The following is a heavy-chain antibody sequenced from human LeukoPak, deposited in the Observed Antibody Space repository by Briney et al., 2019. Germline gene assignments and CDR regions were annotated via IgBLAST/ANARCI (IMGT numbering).Heavy chain of an antibody. CDR1: GFTFSSYA. Sequence: QPGGSLRLSCSASGFTFSSYAMHWVRQAPGKGLEYVSAISSNGGSTYYADSVKGRFTISRDNSKNTLYLQMSSLRAEDTAVYYCARSFIYYDSSGFDYWGQGTLVTVSS. D-gene: IGHD3-22*01. V-gene: IGHV3-64D*06. CDR2: ISSNGGST. J-gene: IGHJ4*02. CDR3: ARSFIYYDSSGFDY.